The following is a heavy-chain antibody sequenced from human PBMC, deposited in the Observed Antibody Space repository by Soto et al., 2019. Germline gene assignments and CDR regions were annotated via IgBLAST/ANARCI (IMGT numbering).Heavy chain of an antibody. CDR3: ARDIVVVPVASNWFDP. CDR2: INPNSGGT. Sequence: QVQLVQSGAEVKKPGASVKVSCKASGYTFTGYYMHWVRQAPGQGLEWMGWINPNSGGTNYAQKFQGRVTMTRDTSISTAYMELSRLRSDDTAVYYCARDIVVVPVASNWFDPWGHGTLVTVSS. J-gene: IGHJ5*02. V-gene: IGHV1-2*02. D-gene: IGHD2-2*01. CDR1: GYTFTGYY.